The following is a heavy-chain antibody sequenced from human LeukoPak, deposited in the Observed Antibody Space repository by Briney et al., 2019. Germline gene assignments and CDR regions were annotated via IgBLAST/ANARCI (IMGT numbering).Heavy chain of an antibody. V-gene: IGHV3-30*03. Sequence: GGSLRLSCAASGFTFSSYGMHWVRQAPGKGLEWVAVISYDGSNKYYADSVKGRFTISRDNSKNTLYLQMNSLRAEDTAVYYCARDPYYYDSSGYYEFGAFDIWGQGTKVTVSS. J-gene: IGHJ3*02. CDR1: GFTFSSYG. CDR2: ISYDGSNK. CDR3: ARDPYYYDSSGYYEFGAFDI. D-gene: IGHD3-22*01.